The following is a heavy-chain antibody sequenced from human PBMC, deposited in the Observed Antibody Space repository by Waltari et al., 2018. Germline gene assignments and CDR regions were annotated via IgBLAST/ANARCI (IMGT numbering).Heavy chain of an antibody. CDR2: IYHSGST. J-gene: IGHJ4*02. CDR3: ARQGGAVAGANFDY. D-gene: IGHD6-19*01. CDR1: GYSISSGYY. V-gene: IGHV4-38-2*01. Sequence: QVQLQESGPGLVKPSETLSLTCAVSGYSISSGYYWGWIRQPPGKGLEWIGSIYHSGSTYYNPSLKSRVTISVDTSKNQFSLKLSSVTAADTAVYYCARQGGAVAGANFDYWGQGTLVTVSS.